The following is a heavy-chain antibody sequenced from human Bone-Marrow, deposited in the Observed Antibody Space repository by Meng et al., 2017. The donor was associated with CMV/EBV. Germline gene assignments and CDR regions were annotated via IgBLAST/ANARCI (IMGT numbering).Heavy chain of an antibody. D-gene: IGHD2/OR15-2a*01. Sequence: QVQLVQSGAEVKKPGASVKVSCKASGYTFTGYYMHWVRQAPGQGLEWMGGIIPIFGTANYAQKFQGRVTITADESTSTAYMELSSLRSEDTAVYYCASWAGNTFDYWGQGTLVTVSS. CDR3: ASWAGNTFDY. CDR1: GYTFTGYY. J-gene: IGHJ4*02. V-gene: IGHV1-69*01. CDR2: IIPIFGTA.